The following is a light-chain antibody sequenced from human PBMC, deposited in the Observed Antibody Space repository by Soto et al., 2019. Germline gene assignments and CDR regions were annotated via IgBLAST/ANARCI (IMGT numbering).Light chain of an antibody. CDR1: QSVSSN. Sequence: EIVMTQSPATLSVSPGERATLSCRASQSVSSNLAWYQQKPGQAPRLLIYGASTRATSIPARFSGSGSGTEFNLTISSLQSEDFAVYYCQQYNNWPPMAFGQGTKVEIK. CDR3: QQYNNWPPMA. CDR2: GAS. J-gene: IGKJ1*01. V-gene: IGKV3-15*01.